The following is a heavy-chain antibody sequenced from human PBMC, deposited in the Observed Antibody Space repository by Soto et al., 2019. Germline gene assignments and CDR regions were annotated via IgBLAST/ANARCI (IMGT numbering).Heavy chain of an antibody. Sequence: GGSLRLSCAASGFTVSSNYMSWVHQAPGKGLEWVSVIYSGGSTYYADSVKGRFTVSRDNSKKTVYLQMNSLRAEDTAMYYCARDPSPKIFGVVYIYYFDYWGQGTLVTSPQ. CDR3: ARDPSPKIFGVVYIYYFDY. CDR1: GFTVSSNY. J-gene: IGHJ4*02. V-gene: IGHV3-53*05. D-gene: IGHD3-3*01. CDR2: IYSGGST.